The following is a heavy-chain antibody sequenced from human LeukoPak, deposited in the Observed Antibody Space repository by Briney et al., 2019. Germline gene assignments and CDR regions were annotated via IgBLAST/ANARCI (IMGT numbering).Heavy chain of an antibody. CDR2: MNPNSGNT. Sequence: ASVKVSCKASGYTFTSYDINWVRQATGQGLEWMGWMNPNSGNTGYAQKFQGRVSMTWNTSISTAYMELSSLKSEATAVYYCAKIGAAARRTPNPRWFDPWGQGTLVTVSS. CDR1: GYTFTSYD. D-gene: IGHD6-6*01. J-gene: IGHJ5*02. CDR3: AKIGAAARRTPNPRWFDP. V-gene: IGHV1-8*01.